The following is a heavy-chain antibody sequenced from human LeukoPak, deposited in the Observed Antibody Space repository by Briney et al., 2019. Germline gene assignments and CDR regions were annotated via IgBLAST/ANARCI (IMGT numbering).Heavy chain of an antibody. V-gene: IGHV4-39*07. CDR3: ARVRRDDFWSGYLGNAFGI. Sequence: PSETLSLTCTVSGGSISSSSYYWGCIRQPPGKGLECIGRIYTSGSTNYNPSLKSRVTMSVDTSKNQFSLKLSSVTAADTAVYYCARVRRDDFWSGYLGNAFGIWGQGTMVTVSS. CDR2: IYTSGST. J-gene: IGHJ3*02. D-gene: IGHD3-3*01. CDR1: GGSISSSSYY.